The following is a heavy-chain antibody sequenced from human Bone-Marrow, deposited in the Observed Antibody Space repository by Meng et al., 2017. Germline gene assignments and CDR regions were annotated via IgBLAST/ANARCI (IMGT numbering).Heavy chain of an antibody. CDR2: IIPTPGID. J-gene: IGHJ4*02. CDR1: GGTLSTYT. V-gene: IGHV1-69*04. Sequence: SVKVSCKASGGTLSTYTISWVRQAPGQGLEWMGRIIPTPGIDIYAQKFQGRVTITADKSTSTAYMELSGLRSDDTAVYYCARDGKKLWCGELSPYFDYWGQGTLVTVSS. D-gene: IGHD3-10*01. CDR3: ARDGKKLWCGELSPYFDY.